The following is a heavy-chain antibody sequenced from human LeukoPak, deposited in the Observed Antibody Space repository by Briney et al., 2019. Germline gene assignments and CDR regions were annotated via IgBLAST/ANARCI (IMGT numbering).Heavy chain of an antibody. J-gene: IGHJ5*02. CDR2: INHSGST. CDR1: GGSFSGYY. D-gene: IGHD6-13*01. V-gene: IGHV4-34*01. CDR3: ARGLLGSRRYNWFDP. Sequence: SETLSLTCAVYGGSFSGYYWSWIRQPPGKGLEWIGEINHSGSTNYNPSLKSRVTISVDTSKNQFSLKPSSVTAADTAVYYCARGLLGSRRYNWFDPWGQGTLVTVSS.